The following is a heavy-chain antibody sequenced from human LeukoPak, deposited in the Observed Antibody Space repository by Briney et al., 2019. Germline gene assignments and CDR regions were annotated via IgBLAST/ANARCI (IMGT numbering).Heavy chain of an antibody. CDR1: GFTFSDYY. D-gene: IGHD3-22*01. CDR2: IYYSGST. CDR3: ARDRKTYYYDSSGYSIDY. Sequence: PGGSLRLSCAASGFTFSDYYMSWIRQPPGKGLEWIGSIYYSGSTYYNPSLKSRVTISVDTSKNQFSLKLSSVTAADTAVYYCARDRKTYYYDSSGYSIDYWGQGTLVTVSS. J-gene: IGHJ4*02. V-gene: IGHV4-38-2*02.